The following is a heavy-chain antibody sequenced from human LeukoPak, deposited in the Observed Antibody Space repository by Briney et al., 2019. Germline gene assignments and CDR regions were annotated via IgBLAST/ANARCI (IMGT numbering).Heavy chain of an antibody. CDR1: GYSFNNYW. CDR2: IYPGDSDT. V-gene: IGHV5-51*01. CDR3: ARQAYTYAPFDY. Sequence: PGGSLEISCQGSGYSFNNYWIGWARQLPGKGREWMGIIYPGDSDTRYSPSFQGQVTISADRSISTAYLQWSSLKASDTAMYYCARQAYTYAPFDYWGEGTLVTVSS. J-gene: IGHJ4*02. D-gene: IGHD5-18*01.